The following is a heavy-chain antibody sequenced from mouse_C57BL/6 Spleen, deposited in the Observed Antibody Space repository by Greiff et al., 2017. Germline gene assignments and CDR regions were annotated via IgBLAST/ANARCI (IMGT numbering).Heavy chain of an antibody. CDR3: ARNSPDYCGSGGTWFAY. Sequence: QVQLKQSGPGLVQPSQSLSITCTVSGFSLTSYGVHWVRQSPGKGLEWLGVIWSGGSTDYNAAVISRLSISKDNSKSQVFFKMNSLQADDTAIYYCARNSPDYCGSGGTWFAYWGQGTLVTVSA. CDR1: GFSLTSYG. J-gene: IGHJ3*01. CDR2: IWSGGST. D-gene: IGHD1-1*01. V-gene: IGHV2-2*01.